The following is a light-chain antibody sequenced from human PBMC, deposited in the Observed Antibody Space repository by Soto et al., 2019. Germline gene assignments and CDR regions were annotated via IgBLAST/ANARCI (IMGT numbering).Light chain of an antibody. V-gene: IGKV1-39*01. CDR3: QQSYSTPPVYT. Sequence: DIQMTQSPSSLAASVGDRVTITCRASEIINNYLNWYQQKPGQAPTLLIYGASILQGGVPSRFSGGGSGTDYTLTIHSLQPEDFPTYYCQQSYSTPPVYTFGQGTKLEIK. CDR1: EIINNY. J-gene: IGKJ2*01. CDR2: GAS.